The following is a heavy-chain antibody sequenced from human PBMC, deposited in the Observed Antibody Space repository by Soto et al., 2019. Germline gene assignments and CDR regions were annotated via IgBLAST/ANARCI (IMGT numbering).Heavy chain of an antibody. V-gene: IGHV4-61*01. D-gene: IGHD6-19*01. J-gene: IGHJ3*02. CDR3: ARESGVREPVAGPRMDDAFDI. Sequence: SETLSLTCTVSGGSVSSGSYYWSWIRQPPGKGLEWIGYIYYSGSTNYNPSLKSRVTISVDTSKNQFSLKLSSVTAADTAVYYCARESGVREPVAGPRMDDAFDIWGQGTMVTVSS. CDR2: IYYSGST. CDR1: GGSVSSGSYY.